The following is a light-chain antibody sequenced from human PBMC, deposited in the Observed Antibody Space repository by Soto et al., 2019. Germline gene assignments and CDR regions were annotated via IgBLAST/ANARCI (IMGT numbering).Light chain of an antibody. Sequence: QAVVTQPPAVSGTHGQRVTFFCSGSSSNIGTHSVHWYQHLPGTAPKVLISSNNERPSGVPDRFSGSKSGTSASLAISGLQSEDEADYYCAAWDDTLNACVFGGGTKLTVL. J-gene: IGLJ3*02. CDR3: AAWDDTLNACV. CDR2: SNN. CDR1: SSNIGTHS. V-gene: IGLV1-44*01.